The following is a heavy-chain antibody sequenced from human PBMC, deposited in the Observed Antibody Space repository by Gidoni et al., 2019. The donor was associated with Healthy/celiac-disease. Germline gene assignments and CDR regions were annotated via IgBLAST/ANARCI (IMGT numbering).Heavy chain of an antibody. D-gene: IGHD3-3*01. Sequence: EVQLVESGGGLVQPGGSLRLSCAASGFTFSSYSMTWVRQAPGKGLEWVSYISSSSSTIYYADSVKGRFTISRDNAKNSLYLQMNSLRDEDTAVYYCARDRSSFGIFGVVISYGMDVWGQGTTVTVSS. V-gene: IGHV3-48*02. CDR2: ISSSSSTI. J-gene: IGHJ6*02. CDR1: GFTFSSYS. CDR3: ARDRSSFGIFGVVISYGMDV.